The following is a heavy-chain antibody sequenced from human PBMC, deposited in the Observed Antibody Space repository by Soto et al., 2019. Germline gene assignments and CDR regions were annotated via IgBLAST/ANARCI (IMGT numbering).Heavy chain of an antibody. CDR3: AKDGFAFSYDYGLEV. CDR2: INWNSGNI. CDR1: GFTFDDYA. V-gene: IGHV3-9*01. Sequence: EEQLVESGGTSVQPGRSLRLSCAASGFTFDDYAMHWVRQAPGKGLEWVSGINWNSGNIGYADSVKGRFTISRDNAKNSLYLQMDSLRGEDTALYYCAKDGFAFSYDYGLEVWGQGTSVTVSS. D-gene: IGHD3-10*01. J-gene: IGHJ6*02.